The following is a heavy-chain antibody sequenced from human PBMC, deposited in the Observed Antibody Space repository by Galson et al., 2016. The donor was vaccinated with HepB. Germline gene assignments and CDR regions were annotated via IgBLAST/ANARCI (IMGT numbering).Heavy chain of an antibody. V-gene: IGHV3-30*03. CDR3: ARDTGWNDQFDY. CDR1: GFTFSSDW. Sequence: SLRLSCAASGFTFSSDWMSWVRQAPGKGLEWVAVTSFDGSDKYYTDSVKGRFTVSRDNSRNTLFLQMSSLRAEDTAVYYCARDTGWNDQFDYWGQGTLVTVSS. J-gene: IGHJ4*02. D-gene: IGHD1-1*01. CDR2: TSFDGSDK.